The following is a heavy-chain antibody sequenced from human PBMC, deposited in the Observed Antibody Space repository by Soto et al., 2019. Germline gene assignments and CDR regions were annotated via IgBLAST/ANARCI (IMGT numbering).Heavy chain of an antibody. CDR1: GGSFSGYY. CDR2: INHSGST. J-gene: IGHJ1*01. D-gene: IGHD3-9*01. Sequence: QVHLQQWGAGLLKPSETLSLTCAVYGGSFSGYYWSWIRQPPGKGLEWIGEINHSGSTNYNPSLKRRVNVSVDTSKNQFALKLSSVTAADTAVYYCAATQLRFCDWSTRPGYHQHWGQGTLVTVAS. V-gene: IGHV4-34*01. CDR3: AATQLRFCDWSTRPGYHQH.